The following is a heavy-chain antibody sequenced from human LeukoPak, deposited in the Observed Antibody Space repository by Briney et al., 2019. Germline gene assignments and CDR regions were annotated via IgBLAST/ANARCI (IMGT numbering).Heavy chain of an antibody. J-gene: IGHJ4*02. D-gene: IGHD3-22*01. Sequence: SVKVSCKASGGTFSSYAISRVRQAPGQGLEWMGRIIPILGIANYAQTFQGRVTITADKSTSTAYMELSSLRSEDTAVYYCARPATYYYDCRGSLLDYWGQGTLVTVPS. CDR1: GGTFSSYA. CDR2: IIPILGIA. CDR3: ARPATYYYDCRGSLLDY. V-gene: IGHV1-69*04.